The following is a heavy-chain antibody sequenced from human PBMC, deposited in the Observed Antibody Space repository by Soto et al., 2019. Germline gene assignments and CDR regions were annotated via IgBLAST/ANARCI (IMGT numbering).Heavy chain of an antibody. V-gene: IGHV3-72*01. Sequence: GGSLRLSCAASGFTFSDHYIDWVRQAPGKGLEWVGRTRNKANSYTTEYAASVKGRFTISRDDSKNSLYLQMNSLKTEDTAVYFCTRVPDYWGQGVLVTVSS. CDR1: GFTFSDHY. CDR3: TRVPDY. CDR2: TRNKANSYTT. J-gene: IGHJ4*02.